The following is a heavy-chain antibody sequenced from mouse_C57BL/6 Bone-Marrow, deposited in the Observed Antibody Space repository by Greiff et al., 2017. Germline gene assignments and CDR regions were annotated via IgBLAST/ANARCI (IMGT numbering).Heavy chain of an antibody. CDR3: ASCRVTTTGEAFMDD. D-gene: IGHD2-2*01. Sequence: VQLKESGPGLVQPSQSLSITCTVSGFSLTSYAVHWVRQSPGKGLEWLGVIWSGGSTDYNAAIISSLSISTENSTSQVFFMLNSLLACETAIFYCASCRVTTTGEAFMDDWGQGTSVTVSS. V-gene: IGHV2-2*01. CDR1: GFSLTSYA. CDR2: IWSGGST. J-gene: IGHJ4*01.